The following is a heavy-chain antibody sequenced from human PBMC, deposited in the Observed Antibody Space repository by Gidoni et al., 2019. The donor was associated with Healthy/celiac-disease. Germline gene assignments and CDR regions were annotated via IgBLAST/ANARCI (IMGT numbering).Heavy chain of an antibody. Sequence: EVQLVESGGGLVQPGRSLSLACAASGFTFDGYAMPWVRQAPGKGMEWVSGISWNSGSIGYADSVKGRFTISRDNAKNSLYLQMNSLRAEDTALYYCAKDKVEYYYDSSGTRGYFDLWGRGTLVTVSS. D-gene: IGHD3-22*01. CDR3: AKDKVEYYYDSSGTRGYFDL. CDR1: GFTFDGYA. J-gene: IGHJ2*01. CDR2: ISWNSGSI. V-gene: IGHV3-9*01.